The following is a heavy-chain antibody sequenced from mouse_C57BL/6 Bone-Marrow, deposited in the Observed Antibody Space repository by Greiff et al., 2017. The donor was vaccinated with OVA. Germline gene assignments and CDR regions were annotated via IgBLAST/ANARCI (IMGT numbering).Heavy chain of an antibody. CDR1: GYAFSSSW. CDR2: IYPGAGDT. J-gene: IGHJ3*01. CDR3: ARGDYGSIFAY. V-gene: IGHV1-82*01. Sequence: QVQLQQSGPELVKPGASVKISCKASGYAFSSSWMNWVKQRPGKGLEWIGRIYPGAGDTNYNGKFKGKATLTADKSSSTAYMQLSSLTSEDSAVYFCARGDYGSIFAYWGQGTLVTVSA. D-gene: IGHD1-1*01.